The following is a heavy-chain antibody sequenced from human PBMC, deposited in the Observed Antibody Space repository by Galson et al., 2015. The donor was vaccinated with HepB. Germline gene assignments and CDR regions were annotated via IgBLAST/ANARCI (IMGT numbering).Heavy chain of an antibody. CDR2: IKQDGSEK. CDR1: GFTFSSYW. J-gene: IGHJ6*02. CDR3: ARERGSGSYYHYYYYGMDV. D-gene: IGHD3-10*01. V-gene: IGHV3-7*03. Sequence: SLRLSCAASGFTFSSYWMSWVRQAPGKGLEWVASIKQDGSEKYYVDSVKGRFTISRDNAKNSLYLQMNSLRAEDTAVYYCARERGSGSYYHYYYYGMDVWGQGTTVTVSS.